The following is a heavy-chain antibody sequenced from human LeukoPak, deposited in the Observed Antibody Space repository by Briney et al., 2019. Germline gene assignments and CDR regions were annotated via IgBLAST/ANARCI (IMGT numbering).Heavy chain of an antibody. D-gene: IGHD5-18*01. CDR3: AHSQVFSYGSFHDAYDI. J-gene: IGHJ3*02. Sequence: SGPTLVNPTQTLTLTCSLSGVSLSTSGVGVGWIRQPPGKALEGLALIYWDDDSRYSPSLKSRLTIAKDPSKNPVVLTLTNMDSVDTATYYCAHSQVFSYGSFHDAYDIWGLGMLVTVSS. CDR2: IYWDDDS. V-gene: IGHV2-5*02. CDR1: GVSLSTSGVG.